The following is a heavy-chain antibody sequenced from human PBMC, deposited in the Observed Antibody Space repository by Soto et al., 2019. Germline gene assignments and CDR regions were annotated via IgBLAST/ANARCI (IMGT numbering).Heavy chain of an antibody. CDR3: ARDFPTFIAAAGPDAFDI. Sequence: GGSLRLSCAASGFTFSSYSMNWVRQAPGKGLEWVSYYVDSVKGRFTISRDNAKNSLYLQMNSLRAEDTAVYYCARDFPTFIAAAGPDAFDIWGQGTMVTVS. J-gene: IGHJ3*02. CDR1: GFTFSSYS. V-gene: IGHV3-48*04. D-gene: IGHD6-13*01.